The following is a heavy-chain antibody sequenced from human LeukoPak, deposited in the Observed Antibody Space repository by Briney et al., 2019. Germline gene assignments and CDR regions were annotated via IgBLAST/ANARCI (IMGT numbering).Heavy chain of an antibody. J-gene: IGHJ4*02. D-gene: IGHD3-22*01. CDR1: GFTFSSYS. CDR2: ISSSSSYI. V-gene: IGHV3-21*01. Sequence: GGSLRLSCAASGFTFSSYSMNWVRQAPGKGLEWVSSISSSSSYIYYADSVKGRFTISRDNAKNSLYLQMNSLRAEDTAVYYCARHYDSSGGSRRAHDYWGQGTLVTVSS. CDR3: ARHYDSSGGSRRAHDY.